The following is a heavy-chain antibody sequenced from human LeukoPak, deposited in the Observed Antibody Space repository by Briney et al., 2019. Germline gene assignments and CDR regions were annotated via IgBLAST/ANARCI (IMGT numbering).Heavy chain of an antibody. CDR3: ARGPWEPKGTPWADI. CDR2: INPNSGGT. V-gene: IGHV1-2*02. Sequence: SVKVSCKASGYTFTGYYMNWVQQAPGQGLEWIGWINPNSGGTNYAQKFQGRVTMTRDTSISTAYMELSRLRSDDTAVYYCARGPWEPKGTPWADIWGQVTMVTVSS. J-gene: IGHJ3*02. D-gene: IGHD1-14*01. CDR1: GYTFTGYY.